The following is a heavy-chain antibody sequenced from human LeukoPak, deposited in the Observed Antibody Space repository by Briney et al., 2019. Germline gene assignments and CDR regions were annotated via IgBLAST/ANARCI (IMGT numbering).Heavy chain of an antibody. CDR3: ARDPGDYYGSGSSDAFDI. Sequence: PGGSLGLSCAASGFTFSSYGMHWVRQAPGRGLEWVAVIWYDGSNKYYADSVKGRFTISRDNSKNTLYLQMNSLRAEDTAVYYCARDPGDYYGSGSSDAFDIWGQGTMVTVSS. CDR1: GFTFSSYG. CDR2: IWYDGSNK. J-gene: IGHJ3*02. D-gene: IGHD3-10*01. V-gene: IGHV3-33*01.